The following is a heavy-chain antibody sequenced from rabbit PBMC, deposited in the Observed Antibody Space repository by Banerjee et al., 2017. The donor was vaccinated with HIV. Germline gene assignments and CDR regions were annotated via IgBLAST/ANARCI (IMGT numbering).Heavy chain of an antibody. CDR2: IYTGSSGNT. CDR3: ARGAGSSAYGYYFNL. J-gene: IGHJ4*01. CDR1: GFSFSSGYY. D-gene: IGHD8-1*01. V-gene: IGHV1S40*01. Sequence: VESGGDLVKPGASLTLTCTASGFSFSSGYYMCWVRQAPGKGLEWIGCIYTGSSGNTYYASWAKGRFTISKTSSTTVTLQMSSLTAADTATYFCARGAGSSAYGYYFNLWGQGTLVTVS.